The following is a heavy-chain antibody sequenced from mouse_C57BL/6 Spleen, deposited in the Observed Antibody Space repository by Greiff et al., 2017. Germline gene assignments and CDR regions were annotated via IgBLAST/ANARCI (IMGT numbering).Heavy chain of an antibody. CDR1: GFTFSDYY. D-gene: IGHD4-1*01. CDR3: ARAGLTGTWGWFSD. J-gene: IGHJ3*01. CDR2: INYDGSST. Sequence: EVKVVESEGGLVQPGSSMKLSCTASGFTFSDYYMAWVRQVPEKGLEWVANINYDGSSTYYLDSLKSRFIISIDNAKNILYLQMSSLKSEYPATYFCARAGLTGTWGWFSDWGQGTLVTVSA. V-gene: IGHV5-16*01.